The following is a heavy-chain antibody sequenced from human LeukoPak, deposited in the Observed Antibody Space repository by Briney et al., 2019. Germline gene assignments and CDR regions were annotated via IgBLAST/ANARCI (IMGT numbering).Heavy chain of an antibody. V-gene: IGHV4-38-2*02. CDR2: IYHSGST. CDR3: ARYREVGATVDY. D-gene: IGHD1-26*01. Sequence: SETLSLTCTVSGYSISSGYYWGWIRQPPGRGLEWIGSIYHSGSTYYNPSLKSRVTISVDTSKNQFSLKLSSVTAADTAVYYCARYREVGATVDYWGQGTLVTVSS. J-gene: IGHJ4*02. CDR1: GYSISSGYY.